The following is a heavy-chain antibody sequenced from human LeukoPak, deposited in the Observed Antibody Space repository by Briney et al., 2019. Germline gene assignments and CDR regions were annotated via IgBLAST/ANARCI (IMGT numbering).Heavy chain of an antibody. CDR2: IYSSGST. D-gene: IGHD6-19*01. Sequence: SETLSLTCSVSGGSISIYYWNGIRQPAGKGLEGIGRIYSSGSTTYNPSLKSRVTMSVDTSSNQFSLKLNSVTAADTGVYYCARSPLTSSGWYRADYWGQGTLVTVSS. CDR1: GGSISIYY. CDR3: ARSPLTSSGWYRADY. J-gene: IGHJ4*02. V-gene: IGHV4-4*07.